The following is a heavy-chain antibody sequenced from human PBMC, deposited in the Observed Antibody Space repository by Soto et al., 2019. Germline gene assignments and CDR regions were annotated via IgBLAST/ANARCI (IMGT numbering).Heavy chain of an antibody. CDR1: GYSFTTYW. CDR3: ARSIRGYYGMDV. CDR2: NDPSDSYT. D-gene: IGHD3-16*01. V-gene: IGHV5-10-1*01. J-gene: IGHJ6*02. Sequence: GESLKISCKGSGYSFTTYWISWLRQMPGKGLEWMGRNDPSDSYTNYGPSFQGHVTFSADTSISTAYLQWTSLKASDTAMYYCARSIRGYYGMDVWGQGTTVTVSS.